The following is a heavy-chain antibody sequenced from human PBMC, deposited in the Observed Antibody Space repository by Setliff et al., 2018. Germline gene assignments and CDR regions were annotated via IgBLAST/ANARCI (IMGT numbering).Heavy chain of an antibody. CDR2: IASKAYGGTT. Sequence: GSLRLSCTASGFTFGDYAMSWVRQAPGKGLEWVGFIASKAYGGTTEYAASVKGRFTISRDDSKTIAYLQMNSLKTEDTAVYYCTRDLDDYVWGSYRYHDYWGQGTLVTAPQ. D-gene: IGHD3-16*02. CDR1: GFTFGDYA. J-gene: IGHJ4*02. CDR3: TRDLDDYVWGSYRYHDY. V-gene: IGHV3-49*04.